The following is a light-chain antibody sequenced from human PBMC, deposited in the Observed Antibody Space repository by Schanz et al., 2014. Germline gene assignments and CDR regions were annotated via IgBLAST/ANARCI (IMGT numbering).Light chain of an antibody. CDR2: EVT. CDR1: SSDVGFYNY. J-gene: IGLJ1*01. V-gene: IGLV2-8*01. CDR3: FSYAGSGLYV. Sequence: QSALTQPPSASGSPGQSVTISCTGTSSDVGFYNYVSWYQQYPGKAPKVMIYEVTKRPSGVPDRFSGSKSGNTASMTISGLQAEDEADYYCFSYAGSGLYVFGTGTKLTVL.